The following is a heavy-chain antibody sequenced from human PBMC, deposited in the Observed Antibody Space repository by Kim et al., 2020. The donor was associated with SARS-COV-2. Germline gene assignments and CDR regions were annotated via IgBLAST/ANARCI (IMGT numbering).Heavy chain of an antibody. CDR1: GVSISSYY. CDR3: ARDADYGDPYYFDY. J-gene: IGHJ4*02. Sequence: SETLSLTCTVSGVSISSYYWSWIRQPPGKGLEWIGYIYYSGSTNYNPSLKSRVTISVDTSKNQFSLKLSSVTAADTAVYYCARDADYGDPYYFDYWGQGTLVTVSS. D-gene: IGHD4-17*01. V-gene: IGHV4-59*01. CDR2: IYYSGST.